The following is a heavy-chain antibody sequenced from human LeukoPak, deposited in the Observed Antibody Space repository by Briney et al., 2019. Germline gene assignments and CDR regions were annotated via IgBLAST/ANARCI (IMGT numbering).Heavy chain of an antibody. Sequence: SETLSLTCTVSGGSIGSFYWNWIRQPPGKGLEWIGYVYSSGNTNYNPSLKSRVIISVDTSKNQFSLKLSSVTAADTAVYYCARGGVLLGIDYWGQGTLVTVSS. D-gene: IGHD2-8*02. CDR1: GGSIGSFY. CDR2: VYSSGNT. CDR3: ARGGVLLGIDY. V-gene: IGHV4-59*01. J-gene: IGHJ4*02.